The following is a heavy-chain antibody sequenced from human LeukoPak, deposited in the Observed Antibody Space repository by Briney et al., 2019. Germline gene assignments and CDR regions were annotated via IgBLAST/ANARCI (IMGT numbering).Heavy chain of an antibody. V-gene: IGHV3-11*04. Sequence: PGGSLRLSCAASGFTFSDYYMSWIRQAPGKGLEWVSYISSSGSTIYYADSVKGRFTISRDNAKNTLYLQMNSLRVEDTAVYYCAREGRVSGYDFDCWGQGTLATVSS. CDR2: ISSSGSTI. CDR1: GFTFSDYY. J-gene: IGHJ4*02. CDR3: AREGRVSGYDFDC. D-gene: IGHD5-12*01.